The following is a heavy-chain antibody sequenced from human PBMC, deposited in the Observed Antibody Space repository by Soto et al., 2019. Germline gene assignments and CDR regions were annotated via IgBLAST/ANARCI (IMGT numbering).Heavy chain of an antibody. CDR1: GFTFSNYA. J-gene: IGHJ6*02. D-gene: IGHD3-22*01. Sequence: QVGLVESGGGVVQPGRSLRLSCAASGFTFSNYAMHWVRQAPGKGLEWVAVMSFDETKKYHAASVEGRFTISRDNSQNTLDLQMNSLRAEDTALYYCARSHAPYYYDTTGFFFGLDVWGQGTTVVVSS. V-gene: IGHV3-30-3*01. CDR2: MSFDETKK. CDR3: ARSHAPYYYDTTGFFFGLDV.